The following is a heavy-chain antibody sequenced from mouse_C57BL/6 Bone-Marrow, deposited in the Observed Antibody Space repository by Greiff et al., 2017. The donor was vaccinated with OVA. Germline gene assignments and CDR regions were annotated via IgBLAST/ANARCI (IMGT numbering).Heavy chain of an antibody. V-gene: IGHV1-69*01. D-gene: IGHD1-1*01. J-gene: IGHJ3*01. CDR3: ARESLYYYGSSPFAY. CDR1: AYTFTSYW. Sequence: QVQLQQPGAELVMPGASVKLSCKASAYTFTSYWMHWVKQRPGQGLEWIGEIDPSDSYTNYNQKFKGKSTLTVDKSSSTAYMQLSSLTSEDSAVYYCARESLYYYGSSPFAYWGQGTLVTVSA. CDR2: IDPSDSYT.